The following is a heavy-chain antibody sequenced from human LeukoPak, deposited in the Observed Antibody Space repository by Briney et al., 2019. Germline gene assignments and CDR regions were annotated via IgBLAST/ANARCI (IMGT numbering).Heavy chain of an antibody. CDR1: GFTVSSNY. J-gene: IGHJ3*02. CDR2: IYSGGVT. CDR3: AKMRDYYDGGGYGAFDI. Sequence: PGGSLRLSCAASGFTVSSNYMSWVRQAPGKGLEWVSLIYSGGVTEYADSVRGRFTISRDNSKNTLYLQMHSLRVEDTAVYYCAKMRDYYDGGGYGAFDIWGQGTRVTVSS. V-gene: IGHV3-66*01. D-gene: IGHD3-22*01.